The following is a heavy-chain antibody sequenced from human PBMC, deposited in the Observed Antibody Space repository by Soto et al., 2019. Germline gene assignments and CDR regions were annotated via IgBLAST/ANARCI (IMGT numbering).Heavy chain of an antibody. CDR2: ISGYNGNT. CDR3: AREYGMDV. Sequence: QVQLVQSGAEVKKPGASVNVSCKASGYSFHTYAISWVRQAPGQGLEWVGWISGYNGNTNYAQKFQGRVTLTRDTSTKTAFMELRSLTGDDTAVYYCAREYGMDVWGKGTTVTVSS. J-gene: IGHJ6*04. V-gene: IGHV1-18*01. CDR1: GYSFHTYA.